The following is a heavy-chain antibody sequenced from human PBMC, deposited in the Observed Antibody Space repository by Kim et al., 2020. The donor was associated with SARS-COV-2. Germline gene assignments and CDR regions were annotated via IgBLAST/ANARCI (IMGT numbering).Heavy chain of an antibody. CDR3: TRYAPETAAGYYYYM. V-gene: IGHV3-49*04. CDR1: GFTFGDYA. Sequence: GGSLRLSCTASGFTFGDYAMSWVRQAPGKGLEWVGFISSKASGGSTEYAAYVKGRFTISSDDSKSIAYLQMNRLKTEDTAVYYCTRYAPETAAGYYYYM. CDR2: ISSKASGGST. D-gene: IGHD2-2*01. J-gene: IGHJ6*03.